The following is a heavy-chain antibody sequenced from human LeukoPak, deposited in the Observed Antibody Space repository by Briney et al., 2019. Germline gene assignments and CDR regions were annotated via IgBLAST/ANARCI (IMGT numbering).Heavy chain of an antibody. J-gene: IGHJ5*02. CDR2: ISSSGSTI. CDR3: ARDYYDSSGSRFDP. V-gene: IGHV3-11*01. Sequence: GGSLRLSCAASGFTVSSNYMSWVRQAPGKGLEWVSYISSSGSTIYYADSVKGRFTISRDNAKNSLYLQMNSLRAEDTAVYYCARDYYDSSGSRFDPWGQGTLVTVSS. CDR1: GFTVSSNY. D-gene: IGHD3-22*01.